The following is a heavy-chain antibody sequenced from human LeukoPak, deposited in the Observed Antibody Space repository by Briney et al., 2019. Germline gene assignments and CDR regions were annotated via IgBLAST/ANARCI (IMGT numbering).Heavy chain of an antibody. CDR2: INPNSGGT. D-gene: IGHD2-15*01. Sequence: ASVKVSCKASGYTFTGYYMHWVRQAPGQGLEWMGRINPNSGGTNYAQKFQGRVTMTRDTSISTAYMELSSLRSEDTAVYYCASFRYCSGGSCYRVDYWGQGTLVTVSS. CDR3: ASFRYCSGGSCYRVDY. V-gene: IGHV1-2*06. J-gene: IGHJ4*02. CDR1: GYTFTGYY.